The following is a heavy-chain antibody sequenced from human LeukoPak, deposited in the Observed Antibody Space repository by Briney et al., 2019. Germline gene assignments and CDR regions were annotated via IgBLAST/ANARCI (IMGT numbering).Heavy chain of an antibody. CDR3: VSPRGFSYGYFDY. CDR2: IYYSKNT. CDR1: GGSIGSSSAY. Sequence: SETLSLTCTVSGGSIGSSSAYWGWIRQPPGKGLEWIGSIYYSKNTYYNPSLKSRVTISADTSKNQFSLTLGSVSATDTAVYYCVSPRGFSYGYFDYWGQGTLVTVSS. J-gene: IGHJ4*02. D-gene: IGHD5-18*01. V-gene: IGHV4-39*01.